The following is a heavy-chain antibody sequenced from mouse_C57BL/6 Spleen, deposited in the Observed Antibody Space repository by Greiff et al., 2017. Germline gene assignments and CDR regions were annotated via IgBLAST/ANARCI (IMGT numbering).Heavy chain of an antibody. V-gene: IGHV1-26*01. CDR1: GYTFTDYY. J-gene: IGHJ3*01. Sequence: EVQLQQSGPELVKPGASVKISCKASGYTFTDYYMNWVKQSHGKSLEWIGDINPNNGGTSYKQKFKGKATLTVDKSSSTAYMELRSLTSEDSAVYYCANVNGRFAYWGQGTLVTVSA. CDR3: ANVNGRFAY. CDR2: INPNNGGT.